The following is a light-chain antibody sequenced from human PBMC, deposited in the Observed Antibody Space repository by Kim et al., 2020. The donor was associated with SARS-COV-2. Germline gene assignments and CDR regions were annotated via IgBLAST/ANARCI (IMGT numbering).Light chain of an antibody. V-gene: IGKV1-33*01. J-gene: IGKJ5*01. CDR1: QDINNY. CDR2: DGT. CDR3: QQYENVPIT. Sequence: IQMTQSPSSLSASVGDRVTITCRASQDINNYLNWYQLKPGKAPQVPLYDGTNLETGVPLRFSGSGSGTHFTLIISSLQPEDIATYYCQQYENVPITFGQGTRLEIK.